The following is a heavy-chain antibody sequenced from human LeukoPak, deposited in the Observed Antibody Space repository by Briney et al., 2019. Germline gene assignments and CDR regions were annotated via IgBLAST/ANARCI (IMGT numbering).Heavy chain of an antibody. V-gene: IGHV3-48*03. CDR3: VRVPLGREFYY. CDR2: ISSSGSTI. D-gene: IGHD3-16*01. Sequence: PGGSLRLSCAASGFTFSSYEMNWVRQAPGKGLEWVSYISSSGSTIYYADSVKGRFTISRDNAKNSLYLQMNSLRAEDTAVYYCVRVPLGREFYYWGQGTLVTVSS. J-gene: IGHJ4*02. CDR1: GFTFSSYE.